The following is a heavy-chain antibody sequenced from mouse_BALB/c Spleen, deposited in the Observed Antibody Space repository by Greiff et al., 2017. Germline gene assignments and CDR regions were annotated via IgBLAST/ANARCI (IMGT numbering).Heavy chain of an antibody. CDR2: IDPYNGGT. J-gene: IGHJ4*01. Sequence: VQLQQSGPELGKPGASVKISCKASGYSLTGYNMYWVKQSHRKSLEWIGYIDPYNGGTSYNQKSKGKATLTVDKSSSTAYMHLNSLTSEDSAIYYCARSFDYDGAMDYWGQGTSVTVSS. CDR1: GYSLTGYN. D-gene: IGHD2-4*01. V-gene: IGHV1S135*01. CDR3: ARSFDYDGAMDY.